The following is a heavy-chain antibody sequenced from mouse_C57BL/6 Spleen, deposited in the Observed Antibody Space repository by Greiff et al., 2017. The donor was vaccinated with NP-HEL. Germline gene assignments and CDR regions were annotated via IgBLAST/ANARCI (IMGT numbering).Heavy chain of an antibody. D-gene: IGHD1-1*01. CDR2: IYPGDGDT. Sequence: QVQLQQSGPELVKPGASVKISCKASGYAFSSSWMNWVKQRPGKGLEWIGRIYPGDGDTNYNGKFKGKATLTADKSSSTAYMQLSSLTSEDSAVYFCARCDGSSPFGYWGQGTTLTVSS. V-gene: IGHV1-82*01. CDR3: ARCDGSSPFGY. CDR1: GYAFSSSW. J-gene: IGHJ2*01.